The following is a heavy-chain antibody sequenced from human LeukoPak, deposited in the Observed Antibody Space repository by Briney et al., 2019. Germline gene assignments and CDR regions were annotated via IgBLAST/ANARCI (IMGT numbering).Heavy chain of an antibody. J-gene: IGHJ4*02. V-gene: IGHV3-23*01. CDR1: GFTFSSYA. D-gene: IGHD4-17*01. Sequence: GGSLGLSCAASGFTFSSYAMSWVRQAPGKGLEWVSAISGSGGSTYYADSVKGRFTISRDNSKNTLYLQMNSLRAEDTAVYYCAKDDYGDYVPGYWGQGTLVTVSS. CDR2: ISGSGGST. CDR3: AKDDYGDYVPGY.